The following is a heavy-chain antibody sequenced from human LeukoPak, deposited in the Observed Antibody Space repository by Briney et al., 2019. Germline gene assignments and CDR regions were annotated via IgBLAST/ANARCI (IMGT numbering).Heavy chain of an antibody. J-gene: IGHJ4*02. D-gene: IGHD6-6*01. CDR1: GFTFSDYY. CDR2: ISSSGSTI. V-gene: IGHV3-11*01. Sequence: GGSLRLSCAASGFTFSDYYMSWIRQAPGKGLEWVLYISSSGSTIYYADSVKGRFTISRDNAKNSLYLQMNSLRAEDTAVYYCARYSKAARLFSKRRYYFDYWGQGTLVTVSS. CDR3: ARYSKAARLFSKRRYYFDY.